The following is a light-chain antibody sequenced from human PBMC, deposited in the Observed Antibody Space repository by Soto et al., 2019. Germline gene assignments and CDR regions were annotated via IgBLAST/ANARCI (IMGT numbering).Light chain of an antibody. CDR3: QQYKDYSPYT. CDR2: DAS. J-gene: IGKJ2*01. CDR1: QSVHNW. Sequence: IQMTQSPSTLSPSFGDRVTITCRVSQSVHNWLAWYQQKPGEAPRLLIYDASTLQSGVPSRFSGSGSGTEFTLTISSLQPDDFATYYCQQYKDYSPYTFGQGTKVDI. V-gene: IGKV1-5*01.